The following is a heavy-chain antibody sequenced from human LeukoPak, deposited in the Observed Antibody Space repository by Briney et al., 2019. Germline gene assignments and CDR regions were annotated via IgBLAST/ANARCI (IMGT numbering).Heavy chain of an antibody. CDR3: AKAYYDSSGYHPEYFQH. Sequence: GGSLRLSCAASGFTFSSFAMTWVRQAPGKGLEWVSTISGSGVSTFFADSVKGRFTISRDNSKSTLYLQMTSLRAEDTAVYYCAKAYYDSSGYHPEYFQHWGQGTLVTVSS. V-gene: IGHV3-23*01. J-gene: IGHJ1*01. CDR1: GFTFSSFA. CDR2: ISGSGVST. D-gene: IGHD3-22*01.